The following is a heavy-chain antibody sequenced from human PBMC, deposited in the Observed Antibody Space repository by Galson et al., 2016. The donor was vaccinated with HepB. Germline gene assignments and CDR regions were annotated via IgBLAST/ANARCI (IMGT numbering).Heavy chain of an antibody. D-gene: IGHD6-6*01. J-gene: IGHJ4*02. CDR1: GFTFRGYS. CDR2: ISDGSRTI. CDR3: ARDQPLAARHFDC. Sequence: LRLSCAASGFTFRGYSMNWVRQAPGKGLEWVSYISDGSRTIYYADSVKGRFTISRDNAKNSLYLQMNSLRDEDTAVYYCARDQPLAARHFDCWGQGTLVTVSS. V-gene: IGHV3-48*02.